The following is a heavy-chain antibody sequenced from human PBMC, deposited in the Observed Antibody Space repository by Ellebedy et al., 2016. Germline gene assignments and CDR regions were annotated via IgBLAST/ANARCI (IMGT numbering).Heavy chain of an antibody. J-gene: IGHJ5*02. Sequence: ASVKVSCXASGYIFSDYYMHWVRQAPGQGLEWMGWINPNSGVTNYPQKFQDWVTLSRDTSINTVYMELTTLKFDDTAVYYCAREARGGLGGSGSYRWFDPWGQGTLVTVSS. D-gene: IGHD3-10*01. CDR3: AREARGGLGGSGSYRWFDP. CDR2: INPNSGVT. CDR1: GYIFSDYY. V-gene: IGHV1-2*04.